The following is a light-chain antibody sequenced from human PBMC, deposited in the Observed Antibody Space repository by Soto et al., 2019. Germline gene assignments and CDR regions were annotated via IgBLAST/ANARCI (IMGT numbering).Light chain of an antibody. CDR3: SSYTSSSTLV. Sequence: QSVLTQPASVSGSPGQSITISCTGTSSDVGGYNYVSWYQQHPGKAPKLMIYEVSNRPSGVSNRFSGSKSGKTASLTISGLQAEDEADYYCSSYTSSSTLVFGTGTKVTVL. J-gene: IGLJ1*01. CDR1: SSDVGGYNY. CDR2: EVS. V-gene: IGLV2-14*01.